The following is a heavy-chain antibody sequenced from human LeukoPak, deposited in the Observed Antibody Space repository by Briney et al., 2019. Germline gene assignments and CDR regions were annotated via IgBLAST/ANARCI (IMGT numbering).Heavy chain of an antibody. V-gene: IGHV3-23*01. CDR3: AKPPVYGSGFHH. Sequence: GGSLRLSCAASGFTFSDYDMSWVRQTPGKGLEWVSGIRDSGDSTYYADSVKGRFTISRDNSKNTLYLQMNSLRAEDTAVYYCAKPPVYGSGFHHWGQGTLVTVSS. CDR1: GFTFSDYD. J-gene: IGHJ1*01. D-gene: IGHD3-10*01. CDR2: IRDSGDST.